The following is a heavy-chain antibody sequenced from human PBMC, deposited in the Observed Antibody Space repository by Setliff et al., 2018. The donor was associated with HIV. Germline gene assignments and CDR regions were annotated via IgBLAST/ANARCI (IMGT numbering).Heavy chain of an antibody. CDR1: GGSFSNYY. Sequence: SETLSLTCTVYGGSFSNYYTNWIRQPPGKGLEWIGELSPSGTTRPNPSLQSRVTISLDTSKNQFSLKLTSVTAADTAMYYCAAFLVSPVTTQDYWGQGTPVTVSS. V-gene: IGHV4-34*01. CDR3: AAFLVSPVTTQDY. D-gene: IGHD4-17*01. CDR2: LSPSGTT. J-gene: IGHJ4*02.